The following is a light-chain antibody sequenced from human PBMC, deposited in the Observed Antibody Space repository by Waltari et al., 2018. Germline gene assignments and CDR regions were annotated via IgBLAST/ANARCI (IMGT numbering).Light chain of an antibody. V-gene: IGKV3-15*01. Sequence: EIVMTQSPATLSVSPGERATLSCRASQNVYTNLAWYQQQPGQAPRLLIYGASTRAPDIPARFSGSGSGTEFTLTISSLESEDFAIFYCQKYMNWPRTFGQGTKVEIK. CDR2: GAS. CDR3: QKYMNWPRT. CDR1: QNVYTN. J-gene: IGKJ1*01.